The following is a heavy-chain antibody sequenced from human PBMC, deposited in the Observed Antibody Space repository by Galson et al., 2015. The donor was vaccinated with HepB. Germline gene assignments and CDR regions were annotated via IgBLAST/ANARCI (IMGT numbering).Heavy chain of an antibody. D-gene: IGHD6-19*01. J-gene: IGHJ4*02. Sequence: SVKVSCKASGYTFTSYYMHWVRQAPGQGLEWMGIINPSGGSTSYAQKFQGRVTMTRDTSTSTVYMELSSLRSEDTAVYYCARDGAVAGITYYFDYWGQGTLVTVSS. CDR1: GYTFTSYY. CDR3: ARDGAVAGITYYFDY. V-gene: IGHV1-46*01. CDR2: INPSGGST.